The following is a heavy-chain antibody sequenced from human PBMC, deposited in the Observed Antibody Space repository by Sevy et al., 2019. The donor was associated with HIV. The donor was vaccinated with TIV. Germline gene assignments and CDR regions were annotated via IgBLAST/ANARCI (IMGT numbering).Heavy chain of an antibody. CDR3: ARAGYCSGGSCYRGGYYYYYYGMDV. CDR2: ISYDGSNK. CDR1: GFTFSSYA. J-gene: IGHJ6*02. Sequence: GGSLRLSCAASGFTFSSYAMHWVRQAPGKGLEWVAVISYDGSNKYYADSVKDRFTISRDNSKNTLYLQMNSLRAEDTAVYYCARAGYCSGGSCYRGGYYYYYYGMDVWGQGTTVTVSS. V-gene: IGHV3-30*04. D-gene: IGHD2-15*01.